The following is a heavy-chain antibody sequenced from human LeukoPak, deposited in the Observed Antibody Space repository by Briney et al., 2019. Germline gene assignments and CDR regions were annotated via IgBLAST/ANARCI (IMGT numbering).Heavy chain of an antibody. CDR2: IYSGGST. D-gene: IGHD1-20*01. Sequence: PGGSLRLSCAASGFTFSSNYMSWVRQAPGKGLEGVSVIYSGGSTYYADSVKGRFTISRDNSKNTLYLQMNSLRAEDTAVYYCARGRQDNSLRRFDYWGQGTLVTVSS. CDR1: GFTFSSNY. J-gene: IGHJ4*02. CDR3: ARGRQDNSLRRFDY. V-gene: IGHV3-53*01.